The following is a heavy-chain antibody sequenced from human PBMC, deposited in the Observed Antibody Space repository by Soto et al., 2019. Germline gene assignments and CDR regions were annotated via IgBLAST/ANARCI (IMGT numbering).Heavy chain of an antibody. CDR3: ARGPDDSDVPRWDY. V-gene: IGHV1-2*02. CDR1: GYSFIDYN. J-gene: IGHJ4*02. D-gene: IGHD4-17*01. Sequence: QGQLVQSGSEVQKPGASVKVSCKASGYSFIDYNIHWVRQAPGQGLEWMGRISPDSGATQSAQKFQGRVTMTRDTSISTVYMELSDLRSEDAAVYYCARGPDDSDVPRWDYWGQGTRVTVSS. CDR2: ISPDSGAT.